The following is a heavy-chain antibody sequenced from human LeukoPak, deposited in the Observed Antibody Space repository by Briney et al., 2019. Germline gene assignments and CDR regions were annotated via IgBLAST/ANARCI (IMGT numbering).Heavy chain of an antibody. CDR2: TRNKANSYTT. V-gene: IGHV3-72*01. J-gene: IGHJ4*02. CDR3: ARVAVGDILTGYGDY. Sequence: PGGSLRLSCAASGFTFSDHYMDWVRQAPGKGLEWVGRTRNKANSYTTEYAASVKGRFTISRDDSKNSLYLHMNSLRAEDTAVYYCARVAVGDILTGYGDYWGQGTLVTVSS. CDR1: GFTFSDHY. D-gene: IGHD3-9*01.